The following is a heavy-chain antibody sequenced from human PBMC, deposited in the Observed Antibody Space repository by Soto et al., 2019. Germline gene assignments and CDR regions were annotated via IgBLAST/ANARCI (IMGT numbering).Heavy chain of an antibody. J-gene: IGHJ6*02. V-gene: IGHV3-NL1*01. Sequence: QVQLVESGGGVVQPGRSLRLSCAASGFTFSSYGMHWVRQAPGKGLEWVAVIYSGGSTYYADSVKGRFTISRDNSKNTLYLQMNSLRAEDTAVYYCARVEMDSSSSSYGMDVWGQGTTVTVSS. CDR1: GFTFSSYG. CDR3: ARVEMDSSSSSYGMDV. D-gene: IGHD6-6*01. CDR2: IYSGGST.